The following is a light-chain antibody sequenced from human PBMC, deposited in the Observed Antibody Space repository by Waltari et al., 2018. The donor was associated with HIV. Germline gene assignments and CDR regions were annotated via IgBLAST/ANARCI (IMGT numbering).Light chain of an antibody. V-gene: IGLV1-40*01. CDR3: QSYDSALSGSV. J-gene: IGLJ2*01. CDR2: AND. CDR1: SSNIGSGYD. Sequence: QSVLTQPPSVSGAPGQRVTISCTGSSSNIGSGYDVHWYQQLPGTAPKLVIYANDNRPSGGPDRCSGSKSGTSASLCITGLQAEDDADYYCQSYDSALSGSVFGGGTKRTVL.